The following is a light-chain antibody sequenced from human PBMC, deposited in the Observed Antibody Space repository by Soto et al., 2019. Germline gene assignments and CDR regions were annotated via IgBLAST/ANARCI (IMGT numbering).Light chain of an antibody. CDR3: QNYNNWTIT. Sequence: VSRGESVTLSCSASHSVSSNLAWYQQKPGQSPRLLIYGTSTRATGVPERFSGSGSGTDLTLTTSSIPDADFAGSQCQNYNNWTITFGHGTRLEIK. V-gene: IGKV3-15*01. J-gene: IGKJ5*01. CDR1: HSVSSN. CDR2: GTS.